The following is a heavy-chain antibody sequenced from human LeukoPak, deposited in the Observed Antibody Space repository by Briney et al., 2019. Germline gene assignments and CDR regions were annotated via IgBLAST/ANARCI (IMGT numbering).Heavy chain of an antibody. Sequence: ASVKVSCKASGYSFTSYDINWVRQATGQGLEWMGGIIPIFGTANYAQKFQGRVTITADESTSIAYMELSSLRSEDTAVYYCARAVGYSYGTHYYYYYMDVWGKGTTVTVSS. J-gene: IGHJ6*03. CDR3: ARAVGYSYGTHYYYYYMDV. V-gene: IGHV1-69*13. CDR1: GYSFTSYD. D-gene: IGHD5-18*01. CDR2: IIPIFGTA.